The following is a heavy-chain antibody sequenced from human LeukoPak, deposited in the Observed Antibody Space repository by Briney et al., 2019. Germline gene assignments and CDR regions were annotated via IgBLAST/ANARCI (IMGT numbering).Heavy chain of an antibody. V-gene: IGHV4-59*12. CDR2: IYYSGST. CDR3: ARERSSTTMTAFDI. J-gene: IGHJ3*02. Sequence: SETLSLTCTVSGGSISSYYWSWIRQPRGKGLEWIGYIYYSGSTNYNPSLKSRVTISVDTSKNQFSLKLSSVTAADTAVYYCARERSSTTMTAFDIWGQGTMVTVSS. CDR1: GGSISSYY. D-gene: IGHD4-17*01.